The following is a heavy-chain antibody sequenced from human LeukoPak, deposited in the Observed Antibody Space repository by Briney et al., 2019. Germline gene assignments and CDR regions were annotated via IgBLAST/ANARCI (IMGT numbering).Heavy chain of an antibody. CDR2: ISSSGGST. D-gene: IGHD5-18*01. CDR1: GFTFNSYA. V-gene: IGHV3-64*02. CDR3: ARDSPQVRAYSYGKYNWFDP. J-gene: IGHJ5*02. Sequence: PGGSLRLSCAASGFTFNSYAMHWVRQAPGKGLEYVSAISSSGGSTYYADSVKGRFTISRDNAKNSLYLQMNSLRAEDTALYYCARDSPQVRAYSYGKYNWFDPWGQGTLVTVSS.